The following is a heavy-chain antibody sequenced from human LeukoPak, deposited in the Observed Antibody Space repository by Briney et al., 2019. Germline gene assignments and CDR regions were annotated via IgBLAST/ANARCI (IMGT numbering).Heavy chain of an antibody. CDR2: IFPSGGEI. CDR3: ARVSPNTVTTLQYFDY. V-gene: IGHV3-23*01. CDR1: GFTFSTFA. J-gene: IGHJ4*02. D-gene: IGHD4-17*01. Sequence: GGSLRLSCAASGFTFSTFAMIWVRQPPGKGLEWVSSIFPSGGEIHYADSVRGRFTISRDNSKSTLSLQMNSLRAEDTAVYYCARVSPNTVTTLQYFDYWGQGTLVTVSS.